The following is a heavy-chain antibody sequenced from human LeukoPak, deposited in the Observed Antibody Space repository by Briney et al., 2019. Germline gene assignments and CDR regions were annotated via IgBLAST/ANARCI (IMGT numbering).Heavy chain of an antibody. J-gene: IGHJ4*02. CDR3: ARDGYYDILTGYSPH. D-gene: IGHD3-9*01. CDR1: GFTVSSNY. Sequence: PGGSLRLSCVASGFTVSSNYMSWVRQAPGKGLEWVSVIYSGGSTYYADSVKGRFTISRDNSKNTLYLQMNSLRAEDTAVYYCARDGYYDILTGYSPHWGQGTLVTVSS. CDR2: IYSGGST. V-gene: IGHV3-66*01.